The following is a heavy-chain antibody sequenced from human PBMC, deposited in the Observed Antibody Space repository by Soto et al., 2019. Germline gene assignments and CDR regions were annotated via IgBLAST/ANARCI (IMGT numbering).Heavy chain of an antibody. V-gene: IGHV3-23*01. Sequence: AGCLRLSCAASGFTFSSYAMSWVRQAPGKGLEWVSAISGSGGSTYYADSVKGRFTISRDNSKNTLYLQMNSLRAEDTAVYYCAKDLAIRDIVVVVAATWFDPWGQGTLVTAPQ. CDR2: ISGSGGST. J-gene: IGHJ5*02. CDR1: GFTFSSYA. D-gene: IGHD2-15*01. CDR3: AKDLAIRDIVVVVAATWFDP.